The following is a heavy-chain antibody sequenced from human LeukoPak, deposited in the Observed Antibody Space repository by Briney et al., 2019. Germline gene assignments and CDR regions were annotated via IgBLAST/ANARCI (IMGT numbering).Heavy chain of an antibody. V-gene: IGHV1-2*02. CDR1: GYTFTGYY. D-gene: IGHD6-19*01. CDR3: ARWPKAKEDSSELRFDY. Sequence: GASVTVSCKASGYTFTGYYMHWVRQAPGQGLEWMGWINPNSGGTNYAQKFQGRVTMTRDTSISTAYMELSRLRSDDTAVYYCARWPKAKEDSSELRFDYWGQGTLVTASS. CDR2: INPNSGGT. J-gene: IGHJ4*02.